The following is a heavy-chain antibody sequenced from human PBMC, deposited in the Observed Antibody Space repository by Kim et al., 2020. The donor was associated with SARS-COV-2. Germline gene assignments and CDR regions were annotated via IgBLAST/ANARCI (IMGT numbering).Heavy chain of an antibody. CDR1: GFTFSDYY. Sequence: GGSLRLSCAASGFTFSDYYMSWIRQAPGKGLEWVSYISSSSSYTNYADSVKGRFTISGDNAKNSLYLQMNSLRAEDTAVYYCARDLVPSSSWLRGGADAFDIWGQGTMVTVSS. CDR3: ARDLVPSSSWLRGGADAFDI. CDR2: ISSSSSYT. J-gene: IGHJ3*02. D-gene: IGHD6-13*01. V-gene: IGHV3-11*05.